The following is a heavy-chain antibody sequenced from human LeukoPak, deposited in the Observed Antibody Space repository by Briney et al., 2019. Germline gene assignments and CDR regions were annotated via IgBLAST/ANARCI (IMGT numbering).Heavy chain of an antibody. CDR2: INTDGSST. J-gene: IGHJ5*02. Sequence: GGSLRLSCAASGFTFSSYWMHWVRQAPGKGLVWVSRINTDGSSTSYADSVKGRFTISRDNAKNTLYLQMNSLRAEDTAVYYCARDRRSITQRGFDPWGQGTLVTFSS. CDR1: GFTFSSYW. D-gene: IGHD2-2*01. CDR3: ARDRRSITQRGFDP. V-gene: IGHV3-74*01.